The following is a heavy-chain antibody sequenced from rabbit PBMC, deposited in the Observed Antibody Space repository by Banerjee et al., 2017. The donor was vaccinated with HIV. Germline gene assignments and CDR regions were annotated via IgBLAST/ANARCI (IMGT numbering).Heavy chain of an antibody. CDR3: ARGRVVGNSYPLNL. V-gene: IGHV1S40*01. Sequence: QSLEESGGDLVKPGASLTLTCTASGFDFSSSYWIYWVRQAPGKGLEWIACIDGGSAGYTYYTSWAKGRFTVSKTSSTTVTLQMTSLTAADMATYFCARGRVVGNSYPLNLWGPGTLVTVS. CDR1: GFDFSSSYW. D-gene: IGHD8-1*01. CDR2: IDGGSAGYT. J-gene: IGHJ4*01.